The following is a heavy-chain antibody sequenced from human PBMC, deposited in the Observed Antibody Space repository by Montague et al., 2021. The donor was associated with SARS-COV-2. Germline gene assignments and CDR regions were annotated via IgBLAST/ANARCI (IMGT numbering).Heavy chain of an antibody. CDR2: IGTAGDT. J-gene: IGHJ6*02. Sequence: SLRLSCAASGFTFSSYDMHWVRQATGKGLEWVSAIGTAGDTYYPGSVKGRFTISRENAKNSLYLQMNSLRAGDTAVYYCARDLSYYGMDVWGQGTTVTVS. CDR3: ARDLSYYGMDV. V-gene: IGHV3-13*04. CDR1: GFTFSSYD.